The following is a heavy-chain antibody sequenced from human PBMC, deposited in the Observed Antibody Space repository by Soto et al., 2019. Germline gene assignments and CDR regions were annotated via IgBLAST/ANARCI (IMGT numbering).Heavy chain of an antibody. Sequence: PSQTLSLTCAISGDSVSSNSAAWNWIRQSPSRGLEWLGRTYYRSKWYNDYAVSVKSRITINPDTSKNQFSLQLNSVTPEDTAVYYCARETGENDILTGRRKAGMDVWGQGTTVTVSS. CDR2: TYYRSKWYN. D-gene: IGHD3-9*01. CDR1: GDSVSSNSAA. V-gene: IGHV6-1*01. CDR3: ARETGENDILTGRRKAGMDV. J-gene: IGHJ6*02.